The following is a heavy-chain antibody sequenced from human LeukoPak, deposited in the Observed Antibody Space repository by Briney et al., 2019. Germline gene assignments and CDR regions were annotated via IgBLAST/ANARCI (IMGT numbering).Heavy chain of an antibody. CDR1: GFTFSSYA. V-gene: IGHV3-23*01. D-gene: IGHD6-13*01. Sequence: GGSLRLSCAASGFTFSSYAMSWVRQAPGKGLEWVSAISGSGGSTYYADSVKGRFTISRDNSKSTLYLHMHSLSADDTALYYCAKDFSSSSWIRFDYWGQGALVTVSS. CDR2: ISGSGGST. J-gene: IGHJ4*02. CDR3: AKDFSSSSWIRFDY.